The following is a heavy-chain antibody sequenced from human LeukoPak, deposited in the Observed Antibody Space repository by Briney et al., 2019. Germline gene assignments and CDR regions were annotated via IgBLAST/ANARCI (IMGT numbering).Heavy chain of an antibody. V-gene: IGHV3-23*01. J-gene: IGHJ4*02. CDR1: GFTFSSYG. CDR2: ISGSGGST. CDR3: AKDPTRPSIAAAGRDY. D-gene: IGHD6-13*01. Sequence: GGSLRLSCAASGFTFSSYGMSWVRQAPGKGLEWVSAISGSGGSTNYADSVKGRFTISRDNSKNTLYLQMNSLRAEDTAVYYCAKDPTRPSIAAAGRDYWGQGTLVTVSS.